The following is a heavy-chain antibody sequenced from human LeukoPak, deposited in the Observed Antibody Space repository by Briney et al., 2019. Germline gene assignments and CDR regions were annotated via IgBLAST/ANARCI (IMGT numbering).Heavy chain of an antibody. V-gene: IGHV1-46*03. CDR3: TGDSLVFSEPGGCAP. J-gene: IGHJ1*01. Sequence: ASVKPSCKASGYTFTTYYMHWVRQSPGQGLEWLRIINPSGGSTSYAQKFQGRVTMTRDTSTTTVYMELSSLRSEATTLHYCTGDSLVFSEPGGCAPGGEGTLVTVS. CDR1: GYTFTTYY. D-gene: IGHD3-3*02. CDR2: INPSGGST.